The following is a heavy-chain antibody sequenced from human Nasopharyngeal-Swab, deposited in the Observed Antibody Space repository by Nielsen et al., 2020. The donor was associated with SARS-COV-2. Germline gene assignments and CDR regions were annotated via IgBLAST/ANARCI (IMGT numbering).Heavy chain of an antibody. CDR1: GFTFSDYY. Sequence: GSLKISCAASGFTFSDYYMSWIRQAPGKGLEWVSYISSSGSTIYYADSVKGRFTISRDNAKNSLYLQMNSLRAEDTAVYYCARDQTYDSSGPDLSFDYWGQGTLVTVSS. D-gene: IGHD3-22*01. CDR3: ARDQTYDSSGPDLSFDY. CDR2: ISSSGSTI. V-gene: IGHV3-11*01. J-gene: IGHJ4*02.